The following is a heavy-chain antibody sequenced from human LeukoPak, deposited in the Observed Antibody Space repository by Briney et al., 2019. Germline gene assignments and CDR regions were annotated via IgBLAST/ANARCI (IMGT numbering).Heavy chain of an antibody. Sequence: SGGSLRLSCAASGFTFSSYGMHWVRQAPGKGLEWVAFIRYDGSNKYYADSVKGRFTISRDNSKNTLYVQMNSLRTEDTAVYYCAKEQEWTGDTAAMGYWGQGTLVTVSS. V-gene: IGHV3-30*02. J-gene: IGHJ4*02. CDR1: GFTFSSYG. CDR2: IRYDGSNK. CDR3: AKEQEWTGDTAAMGY. D-gene: IGHD2-2*01.